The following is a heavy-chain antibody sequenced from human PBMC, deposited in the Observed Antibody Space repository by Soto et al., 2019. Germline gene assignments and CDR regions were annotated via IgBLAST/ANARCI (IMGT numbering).Heavy chain of an antibody. V-gene: IGHV1-3*01. CDR2: INAGNGNT. D-gene: IGHD3-3*01. CDR1: GYTFTSYA. J-gene: IGHJ6*02. Sequence: ASVKVSCKASGYTFTSYAMHWGRQAPGQRLEWMGWINAGNGNTKYSQKFQGWVTMTRDTSISTAYMELSRLRSDDTAVYYCARVESRSYYYYGMDVWGQGTTVTVSS. CDR3: ARVESRSYYYYGMDV.